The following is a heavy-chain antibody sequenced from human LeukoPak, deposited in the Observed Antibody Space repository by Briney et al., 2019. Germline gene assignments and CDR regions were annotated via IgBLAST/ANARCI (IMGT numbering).Heavy chain of an antibody. Sequence: PGGSLRLSCAASGFTFSNYGMSWVRRAPGKGLEWVSGITGNGGTTYYADSVKGRFTISRDNSRNTVYLQMNSLRAEDTAVYYCAKGSQPRITILDAFDIWGQGTMVTVSS. CDR3: AKGSQPRITILDAFDI. CDR2: ITGNGGTT. CDR1: GFTFSNYG. V-gene: IGHV3-23*01. J-gene: IGHJ3*02. D-gene: IGHD3-9*01.